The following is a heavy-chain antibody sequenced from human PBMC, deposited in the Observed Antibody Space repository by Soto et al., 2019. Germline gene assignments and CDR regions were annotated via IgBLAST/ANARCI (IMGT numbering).Heavy chain of an antibody. CDR1: GFTFSDYY. D-gene: IGHD3-9*01. J-gene: IGHJ4*02. CDR2: ISSRGSSI. V-gene: IGHV3-11*01. CDR3: TTGRTYRDFLTGLRGLYYFDY. Sequence: GGSLRLSCAVSGFTFSDYYMSWIRQAPGKGLEWVSYISSRGSSIYYADSVKGRFTISRDNAKNSLYLQMNGLRAEDTAVYYCTTGRTYRDFLTGLRGLYYFDYWGQGTLVTVS.